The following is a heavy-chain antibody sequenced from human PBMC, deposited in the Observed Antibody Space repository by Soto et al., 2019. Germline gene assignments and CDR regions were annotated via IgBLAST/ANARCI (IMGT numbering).Heavy chain of an antibody. V-gene: IGHV1-18*01. D-gene: IGHD2-8*02. CDR3: GRCRTDSYAMDV. J-gene: IGHJ6*02. CDR2: ISPYNGGT. CDR1: GYSFSNYG. Sequence: ASVKVSCKASGYSFSNYGIAWVRQAPGQGPEWMGWISPYNGGTNYAQNVKGRVVMTTDISTNTVYLELRSLRSDDTAIYYCGRCRTDSYAMDVWGQGTTVTVSS.